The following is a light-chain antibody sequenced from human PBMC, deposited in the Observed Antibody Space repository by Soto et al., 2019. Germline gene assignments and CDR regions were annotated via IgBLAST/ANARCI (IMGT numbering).Light chain of an antibody. Sequence: EIVLTQSPGTLSLSPGERATLSCRASQSISSNYLAWYQQKPGQAPRLLIYGASNRATGIPDRFSGSESGTDFTFTISRLEPEDFAVYFCQQYAVSPWTFGQGTKVEIK. CDR2: GAS. CDR3: QQYAVSPWT. CDR1: QSISSNY. J-gene: IGKJ1*01. V-gene: IGKV3-20*01.